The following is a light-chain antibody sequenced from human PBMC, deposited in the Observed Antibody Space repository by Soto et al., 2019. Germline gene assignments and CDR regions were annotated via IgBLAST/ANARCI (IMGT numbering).Light chain of an antibody. CDR2: DVI. J-gene: IGLJ1*01. V-gene: IGLV2-14*03. CDR3: ASYTTSSTYV. Sequence: QSVLTQPASVSGSPGQSIAISCTGTSSDVGGFNYVSWYQQHPGKAPKFMIYDVISRPSGVFDRFSGSKSGNTASLTISGLQAEDEADYYCASYTTSSTYVFGTGTKVTVL. CDR1: SSDVGGFNY.